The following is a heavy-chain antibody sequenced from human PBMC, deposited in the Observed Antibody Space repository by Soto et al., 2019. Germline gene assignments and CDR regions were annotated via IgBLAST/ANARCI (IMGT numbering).Heavy chain of an antibody. CDR3: AREDSSWYSSYYGMDV. CDR1: GGTFSSYT. D-gene: IGHD6-13*01. CDR2: IIPILGIA. V-gene: IGHV1-69*08. Sequence: QVQLVQSGAEVKKPGSSVKVSCKTSGGTFSSYTISWVRQAPGQGLEWMGRIIPILGIANYAQKFEGRVTITADKSPSTAYMELSSLRSDDTAAYHCAREDSSWYSSYYGMDVWGQGTTVTVSS. J-gene: IGHJ6*02.